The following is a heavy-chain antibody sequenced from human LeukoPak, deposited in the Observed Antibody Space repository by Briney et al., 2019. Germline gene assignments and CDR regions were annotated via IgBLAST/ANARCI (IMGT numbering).Heavy chain of an antibody. V-gene: IGHV3-23*01. Sequence: GGSLRLSCAASGFTFSSYAMSWVRQAPGKGLEWVSAISGSGGSTYYADSVKGRFTVSRDNSKNTLYLQMNSLRAEDTAVYYCAKDTDSSGWYMRGYYYFDYWGQGTLVTVSS. D-gene: IGHD6-19*01. J-gene: IGHJ4*02. CDR1: GFTFSSYA. CDR3: AKDTDSSGWYMRGYYYFDY. CDR2: ISGSGGST.